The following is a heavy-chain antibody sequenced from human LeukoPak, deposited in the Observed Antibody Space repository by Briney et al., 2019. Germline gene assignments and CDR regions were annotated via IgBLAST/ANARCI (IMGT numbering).Heavy chain of an antibody. D-gene: IGHD2-15*01. CDR2: INPNSGGT. Sequence: ASVKVSCKASGYTFTDYYLHWVRQAPGQGLEWIGWINPNSGGTNYAQKFQGRVTMTRDTSSSTVYMELSSLRSDDTAVYFCTRVSKLGCSGGSCYSAFDYWGQGTLISVSS. CDR1: GYTFTDYY. CDR3: TRVSKLGCSGGSCYSAFDY. J-gene: IGHJ4*02. V-gene: IGHV1-2*02.